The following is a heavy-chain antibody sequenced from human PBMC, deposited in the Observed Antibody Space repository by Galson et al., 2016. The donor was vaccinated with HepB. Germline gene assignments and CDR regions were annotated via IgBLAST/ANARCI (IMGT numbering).Heavy chain of an antibody. J-gene: IGHJ4*02. CDR2: ISGDGGST. Sequence: SLRLSCAASGFTFGRYAMSWVRQAPGKGLEWVSAISGDGGSTYCAGSVQGRFTSSRDRSTNTMYLQMNSPRTDDTAVYYCARFTQEWLDRVYYFDYWGQGTLVTVSS. CDR1: GFTFGRYA. D-gene: IGHD6-19*01. V-gene: IGHV3-23*01. CDR3: ARFTQEWLDRVYYFDY.